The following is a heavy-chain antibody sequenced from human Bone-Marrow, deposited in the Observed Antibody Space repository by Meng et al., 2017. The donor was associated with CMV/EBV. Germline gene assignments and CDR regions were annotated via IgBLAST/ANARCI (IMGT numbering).Heavy chain of an antibody. J-gene: IGHJ6*02. CDR2: IYYSGST. D-gene: IGHD6-13*01. V-gene: IGHV4-59*01. CDR1: GGSISSYY. CDR3: ARVGYYYYYGMDV. Sequence: GSLRLSCTVSGGSISSYYWSWIRQPPGKGLEWIGYIYYSGSTNYNPYLKSRVTISVDTSKNQFSLKLSSVTAADTAVYYCARVGYYYYYGMDVWGQGTTITVSS.